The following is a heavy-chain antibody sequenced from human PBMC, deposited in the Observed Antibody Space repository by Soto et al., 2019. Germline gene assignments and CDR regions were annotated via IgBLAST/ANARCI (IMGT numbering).Heavy chain of an antibody. CDR3: ARTLFGSWYSGPFDP. CDR1: GFTFSSYA. Sequence: LRLSCAASGFTFSSYAMSWVRQAPGKGLEWVSAISGSGGSTYYADSVKGRFTISRDNSKNTLYLQMNSLRAEDTAVYYCARTLFGSWYSGPFDPWGQGTLVTVSS. CDR2: ISGSGGST. J-gene: IGHJ5*02. D-gene: IGHD6-13*01. V-gene: IGHV3-23*01.